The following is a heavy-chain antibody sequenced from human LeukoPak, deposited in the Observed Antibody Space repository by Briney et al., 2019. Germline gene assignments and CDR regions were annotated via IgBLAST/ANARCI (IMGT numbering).Heavy chain of an antibody. J-gene: IGHJ4*02. D-gene: IGHD2-2*01. Sequence: ASVKVSCKASGYTFTRYYMHWVRQAPGQGLEWMGIINPSGGSTSYAQKFQGRVTMTRDTSTSTAYMELSSLRSEDTAVYYCARAPQRDCSSTSCPPPDYWGQGTLVTVSS. CDR1: GYTFTRYY. CDR3: ARAPQRDCSSTSCPPPDY. CDR2: INPSGGST. V-gene: IGHV1-46*01.